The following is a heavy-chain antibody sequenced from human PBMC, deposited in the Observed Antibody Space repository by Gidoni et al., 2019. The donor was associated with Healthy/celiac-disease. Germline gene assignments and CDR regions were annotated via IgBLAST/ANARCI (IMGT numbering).Heavy chain of an antibody. CDR3: ARQTHRMATNYFDY. CDR2: ISSSSSYI. D-gene: IGHD5-12*01. J-gene: IGHJ4*02. CDR1: GFTFSSYS. Sequence: EVQLVESGGGVVKPGGSLRLSCAASGFTFSSYSMNWVRQAPGKGLEWVSSISSSSSYIYYAGSVKGRFTISRDNAKNSLYLQMNSLRAEDTAVYYCARQTHRMATNYFDYGGQGTLVTVSS. V-gene: IGHV3-21*01.